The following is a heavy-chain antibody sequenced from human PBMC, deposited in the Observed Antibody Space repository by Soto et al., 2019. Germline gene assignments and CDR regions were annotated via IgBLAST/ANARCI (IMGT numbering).Heavy chain of an antibody. CDR1: GFSLSNARMG. V-gene: IGHV2-26*01. CDR3: ARIGGYDSGAKYYYYGMDV. J-gene: IGHJ6*02. Sequence: SGPTLVNPTETLTLTCTVSGFSLSNARMGVSWIRQPPGKTLEWLAHIFSNDEKSYSTSLKSRLTISKDTSKSQVVLTITNMDPVDTATYYCARIGGYDSGAKYYYYGMDVWGQGTTVTVSS. D-gene: IGHD5-12*01. CDR2: IFSNDEK.